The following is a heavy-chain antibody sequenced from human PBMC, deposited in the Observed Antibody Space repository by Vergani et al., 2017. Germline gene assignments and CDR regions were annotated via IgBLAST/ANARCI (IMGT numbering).Heavy chain of an antibody. D-gene: IGHD3-16*01. CDR1: GFTFNQYG. CDR3: ARDLRLLFDRFGP. V-gene: IGHV3-33*01. J-gene: IGHJ5*02. CDR2: TWYDGNNK. Sequence: QVQLVESGGGVVQPGRSLRLSCAASGFTFNQYGMHWVRQAPGKGLGWVAVTWYDGNNKQYADSVKGRFTISRDNSKSTMYLQMNSLRDEDTCVYYCARDLRLLFDRFGPWGQGTLVTVSS.